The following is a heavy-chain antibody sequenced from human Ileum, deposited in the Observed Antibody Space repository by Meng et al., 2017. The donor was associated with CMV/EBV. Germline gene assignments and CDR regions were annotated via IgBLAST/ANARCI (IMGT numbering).Heavy chain of an antibody. Sequence: GGSLRLSCAASGFTFSSYGMSWVRQAPGKGLEWVSVIYSGGSGTYYADSVKGRFTISRDNSKNTLYLQMNSVRAEDTAVYYCAKWWSWRANYYFDYWGQGTLVTVSS. V-gene: IGHV3-23*03. CDR3: AKWWSWRANYYFDY. J-gene: IGHJ4*02. D-gene: IGHD2-15*01. CDR1: GFTFSSYG. CDR2: IYSGGSGT.